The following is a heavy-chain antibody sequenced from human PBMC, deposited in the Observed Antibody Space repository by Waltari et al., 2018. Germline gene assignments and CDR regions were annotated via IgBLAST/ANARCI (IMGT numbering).Heavy chain of an antibody. CDR1: GFTFDDYG. D-gene: IGHD1-1*01. V-gene: IGHV3-20*04. CDR2: INWDGGST. CDR3: ARVAAWERPNFDY. Sequence: EVQLVESGGGVVRPGGSLRLSCAASGFTFDDYGMSGVRQAPGEGLEWVSVINWDGGSTGDADSVKGRFTISRDNAKNSLYLQMNSLRAEDTALYYCARVAAWERPNFDYWGQGTLVTVSS. J-gene: IGHJ4*02.